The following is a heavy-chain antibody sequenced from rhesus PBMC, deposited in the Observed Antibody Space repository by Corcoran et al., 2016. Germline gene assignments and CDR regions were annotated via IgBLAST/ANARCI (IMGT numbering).Heavy chain of an antibody. D-gene: IGHD3-9*01. CDR1: GFSFSTYV. V-gene: IGHV3S5*01. CDR3: AKDGTVTRYYFDY. CDR2: IKNGGGSK. Sequence: EVQLVETGGGLVQPGGSLKVSCTASGFSFSTYVMSWVRQAPGKGLEWVSAIKNGGGSKNDADSVKGRYTNSRDNSKNTLSLQMNSLRAEDTAVDYCAKDGTVTRYYFDYWGQGVLVTVSS. J-gene: IGHJ4*01.